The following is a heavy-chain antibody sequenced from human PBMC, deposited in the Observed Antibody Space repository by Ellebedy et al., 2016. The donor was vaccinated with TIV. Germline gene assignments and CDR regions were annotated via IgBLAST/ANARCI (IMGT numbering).Heavy chain of an antibody. CDR1: GFTFSTYW. Sequence: PGGSLRLSCAASGFTFSTYWMHWVRQAPGKGLVWVSRINSDGSSTTYADSVKGRFTISRDNAKNTLYLQMNSLRDEDTAVYYCARVPGGNKNFDYWGQGTLVTVSS. V-gene: IGHV3-74*01. CDR3: ARVPGGNKNFDY. J-gene: IGHJ4*02. D-gene: IGHD4-23*01. CDR2: INSDGSST.